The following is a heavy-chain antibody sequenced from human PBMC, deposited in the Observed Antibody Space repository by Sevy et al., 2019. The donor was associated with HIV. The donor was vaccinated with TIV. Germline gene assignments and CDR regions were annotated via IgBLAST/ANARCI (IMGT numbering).Heavy chain of an antibody. CDR2: IYYSGST. CDR1: GDSISSSSYY. Sequence: SETLSLTCTVSGDSISSSSYYWGWIRQPPGKGLEWIGSIYYSGSTYYNPSLKSRVTISVDTSKNQFSLKLSSVTAADTAVYYCARHSSPQWELHPNFDYWGQGTLVTVSS. J-gene: IGHJ4*02. V-gene: IGHV4-39*01. D-gene: IGHD1-26*01. CDR3: ARHSSPQWELHPNFDY.